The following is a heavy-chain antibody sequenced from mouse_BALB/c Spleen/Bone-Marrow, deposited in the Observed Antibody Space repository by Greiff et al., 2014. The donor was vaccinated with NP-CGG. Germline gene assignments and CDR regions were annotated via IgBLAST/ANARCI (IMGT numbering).Heavy chain of an antibody. D-gene: IGHD2-4*01. J-gene: IGHJ2*01. Sequence: QLQQPGAELVKPGASVKLSCKASGYTFTSYYMYWVKQRPGQGLEWIGEINPSNGGTNFNEKFKSKATLTVDKSSSTAYMQLSSLTSEDSAVYYCTRSTMITYFDYWGQGTTLTVSS. V-gene: IGHV1S81*02. CDR3: TRSTMITYFDY. CDR2: INPSNGGT. CDR1: GYTFTSYY.